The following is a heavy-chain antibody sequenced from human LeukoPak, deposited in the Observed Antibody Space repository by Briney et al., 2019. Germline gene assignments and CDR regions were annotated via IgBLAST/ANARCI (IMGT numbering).Heavy chain of an antibody. CDR1: GGSISSGTDY. CDR3: ARRVAARVLDY. D-gene: IGHD6-6*01. Sequence: PSETLSLTCTVSGGSISSGTDYWSWIRQHPGKGPEWIGYISYSGSTYYNTSLKSRVTISVDTSKNQFSLNLRSVTAADTAVYYCARRVAARVLDYWGQGTLVTVSS. J-gene: IGHJ4*02. CDR2: ISYSGST. V-gene: IGHV4-31*03.